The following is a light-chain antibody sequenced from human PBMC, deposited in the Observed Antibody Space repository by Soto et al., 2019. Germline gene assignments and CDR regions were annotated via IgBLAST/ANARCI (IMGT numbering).Light chain of an antibody. CDR3: QQSYSTLT. CDR2: ASS. CDR1: QSISNY. Sequence: DIQMTQSPSSLSASVGDRVTITCRASQSISNYLNWYQQKPGKAPNLLIYASSILQSGVPSSFSGSGSGTDFTLTISSLQPEDFATYYCQQSYSTLTFGGGTKVEIK. V-gene: IGKV1-39*01. J-gene: IGKJ4*01.